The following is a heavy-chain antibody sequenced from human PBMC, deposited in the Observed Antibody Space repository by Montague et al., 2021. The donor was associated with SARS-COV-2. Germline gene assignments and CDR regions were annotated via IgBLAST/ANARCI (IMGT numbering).Heavy chain of an antibody. J-gene: IGHJ3*02. CDR3: ASSAWGGYRDAFDI. Sequence: SLRLSCAASGFTFSSYAMHWVRQAPGKGLEWVAVISYDGSNKYYSDSVKGQFTISRDNSKNTLYLQMNSLRAEDTAVYYCASSAWGGYRDAFDIWGQGTMVTVSS. D-gene: IGHD3-16*02. CDR1: GFTFSSYA. CDR2: ISYDGSNK. V-gene: IGHV3-30-3*01.